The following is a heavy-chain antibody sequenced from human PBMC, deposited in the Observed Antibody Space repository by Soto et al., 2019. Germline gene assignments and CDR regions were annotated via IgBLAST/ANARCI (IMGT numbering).Heavy chain of an antibody. D-gene: IGHD2-15*01. J-gene: IGHJ6*02. Sequence: GGSLRLSCAASGFTFSTYCVHWVRQAPGKGLEWVALTWYDGSKAYYADSVKGRFTISRDNSKNTLYLQMNSLRAEDTAVYYCARYCSGGTCYPTYYGLDVWGQGTTVTVSS. CDR2: TWYDGSKA. V-gene: IGHV3-33*01. CDR3: ARYCSGGTCYPTYYGLDV. CDR1: GFTFSTYC.